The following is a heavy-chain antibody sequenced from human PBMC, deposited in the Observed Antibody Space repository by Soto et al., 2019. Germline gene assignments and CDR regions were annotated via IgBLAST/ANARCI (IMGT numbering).Heavy chain of an antibody. CDR1: GGSFSGYY. CDR3: ARVGGYSYGYFDY. CDR2: INHSGST. V-gene: IGHV4-34*01. J-gene: IGHJ4*02. D-gene: IGHD5-18*01. Sequence: PSETLSLTCAVYGGSFSGYYWSWIRQPPGKGLEWIGEINHSGSTNYNPSLKSRVTISVDTSKNQFSLKLSSVTAADTAVYYCARVGGYSYGYFDYWAREPWSPSPQ.